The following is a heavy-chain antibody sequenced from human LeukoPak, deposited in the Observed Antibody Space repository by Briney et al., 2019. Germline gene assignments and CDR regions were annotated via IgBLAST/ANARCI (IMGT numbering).Heavy chain of an antibody. D-gene: IGHD2-15*01. V-gene: IGHV1-18*01. J-gene: IGHJ4*02. CDR2: ISAYNGNT. CDR1: GGTFSSYA. CDR3: ARVVYWSHLGYCSGGSCYSHFDY. Sequence: GASVKVSCKASGGTFSSYAISWVRQAPGQGLEWMGWISAYNGNTNYAQKLQGRVTMTTDTSTSTAYMELRSLRSDDTAVYYCARVVYWSHLGYCSGGSCYSHFDYWGQGTLVTVSS.